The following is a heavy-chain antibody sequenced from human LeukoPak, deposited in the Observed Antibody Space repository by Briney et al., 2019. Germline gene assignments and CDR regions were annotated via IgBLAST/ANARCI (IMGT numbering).Heavy chain of an antibody. CDR2: IYYSGTT. Sequence: SETLSLTCTVSGGSVSSSGSYWGWIRQPPGEGLEWIGSIYYSGTTYYNPSLKSRVTISVDTSKSQFSLKLTSVTAAHTALYYCARTYYGSENYYDYWGQGILVTVSS. J-gene: IGHJ4*02. CDR1: GGSVSSSGSY. D-gene: IGHD3-10*01. CDR3: ARTYYGSENYYDY. V-gene: IGHV4-39*01.